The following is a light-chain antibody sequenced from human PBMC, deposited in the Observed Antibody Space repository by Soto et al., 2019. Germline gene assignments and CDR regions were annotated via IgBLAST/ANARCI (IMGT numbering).Light chain of an antibody. Sequence: QSVLTQPPSVSGAPGQRVTISCTGSSSNIGAGYDVHWYQQLPGTAPKLLIYGNSNRPSGVPDRFSGCKSGTSASLAITGLQAENDAAYYCQSYDNSLSGYVFGTGTKLTVL. CDR3: QSYDNSLSGYV. V-gene: IGLV1-40*01. CDR2: GNS. CDR1: SSNIGAGYD. J-gene: IGLJ1*01.